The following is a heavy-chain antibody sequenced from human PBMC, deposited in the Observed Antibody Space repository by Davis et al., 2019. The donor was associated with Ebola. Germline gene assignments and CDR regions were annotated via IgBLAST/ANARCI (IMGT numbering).Heavy chain of an antibody. V-gene: IGHV1-69*06. CDR3: ARGWNYNRMDV. CDR1: RRTFNNYA. Sequence: SSVTVSRMASRRTFNNYAISWVRQAPGQGLEWMGGINPIFGSPNYPQKLQGRVTITADKFTSAYMELSSLRSDDTAVYYCARGWNYNRMDVWGQGTTVIVS. CDR2: INPIFGSP. D-gene: IGHD1-7*01. J-gene: IGHJ6*02.